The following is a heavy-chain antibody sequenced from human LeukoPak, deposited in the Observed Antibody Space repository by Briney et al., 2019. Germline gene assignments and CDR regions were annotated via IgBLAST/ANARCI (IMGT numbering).Heavy chain of an antibody. CDR3: ARNMGDY. D-gene: IGHD2/OR15-2a*01. CDR1: GFTFSTYW. V-gene: IGHV3-7*04. Sequence: PGGSLRFSCAASGFTFSTYWMTWVRQAPGKGLEWVANINQDGTEKNYVDSVKGRFTISRDNAKNSLFLQMNSLRAEDTAVYYCARNMGDYWGQGTLVTVSS. J-gene: IGHJ4*02. CDR2: INQDGTEK.